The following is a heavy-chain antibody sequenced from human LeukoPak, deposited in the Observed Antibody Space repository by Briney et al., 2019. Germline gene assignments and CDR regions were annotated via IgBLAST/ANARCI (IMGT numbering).Heavy chain of an antibody. CDR2: INPNSGGT. V-gene: IGHV1-2*06. D-gene: IGHD1-26*01. Sequence: ASVNVSCKASGYTFTGYYMHWVRQAPGQGLEWMGRINPNSGGTNYAQKFQGRVTMTRDTSISTAYMELSRLRSDDTAVYYCAQSAIVGATTGFDYWGQGTLVTVSS. CDR1: GYTFTGYY. CDR3: AQSAIVGATTGFDY. J-gene: IGHJ4*02.